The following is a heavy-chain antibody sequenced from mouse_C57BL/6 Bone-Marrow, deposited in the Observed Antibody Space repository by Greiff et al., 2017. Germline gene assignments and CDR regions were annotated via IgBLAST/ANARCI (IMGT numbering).Heavy chain of an antibody. CDR3: ARYYYGSRDY. Sequence: VKLVESGAELARPGASVKLSCKASGYTFTSYGISWVKQRTGQGLEWIGEIYPRSGNTYYNEKFKGKATLTADKSSSTAYMELRSLTSEDSAVYFCARYYYGSRDYWGQGTTLTVSS. V-gene: IGHV1-81*01. CDR1: GYTFTSYG. CDR2: IYPRSGNT. J-gene: IGHJ2*01. D-gene: IGHD1-1*01.